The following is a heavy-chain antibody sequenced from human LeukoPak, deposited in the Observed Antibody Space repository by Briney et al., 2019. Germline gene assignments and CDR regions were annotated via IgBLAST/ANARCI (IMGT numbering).Heavy chain of an antibody. J-gene: IGHJ4*02. V-gene: IGHV4-31*03. CDR3: ARDQDTAMVGLDY. Sequence: SQTLSLTCTVSGGSISSGGYYWSWIRQHPGKGLEWIGYIYYSGSTYYNPSLKSRVTISVDTSKNQFSLKLSSVTAADTAAYYCARDQDTAMVGLDYWGPGTLVTVSS. CDR2: IYYSGST. CDR1: GGSISSGGYY. D-gene: IGHD5-18*01.